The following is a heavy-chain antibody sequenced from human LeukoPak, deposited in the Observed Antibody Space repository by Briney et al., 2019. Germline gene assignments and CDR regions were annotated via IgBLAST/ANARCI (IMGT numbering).Heavy chain of an antibody. D-gene: IGHD5-18*01. CDR1: GYTFTSYG. Sequence: ASVKVSCKASGYTFTSYGISWVRQAPGQGLEWMGWISAYNGNTNYAQKLQGRVTMTTDTSTSTAYMELRSLRSDDTAVYYCAGDWRSGGDTAMVYGYWGQGTLVTVSS. CDR3: AGDWRSGGDTAMVYGY. CDR2: ISAYNGNT. J-gene: IGHJ4*02. V-gene: IGHV1-18*01.